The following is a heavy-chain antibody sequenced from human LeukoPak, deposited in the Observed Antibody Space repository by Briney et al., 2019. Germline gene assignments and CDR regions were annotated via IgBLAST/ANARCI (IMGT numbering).Heavy chain of an antibody. V-gene: IGHV3-23*01. CDR1: GFTFSSYA. CDR2: ISGNGGGT. J-gene: IGHJ4*02. D-gene: IGHD6-13*01. CDR3: AKSFGYSRSWFDY. Sequence: GGSLRLSCAASGFTFSSYAMSWARQAPGKGLEWVSGISGNGGGTYYADSVKGRFTISRDNSKNTLYLQMISLRAEDTAVYYCAKSFGYSRSWFDYWGQGTLVTVSS.